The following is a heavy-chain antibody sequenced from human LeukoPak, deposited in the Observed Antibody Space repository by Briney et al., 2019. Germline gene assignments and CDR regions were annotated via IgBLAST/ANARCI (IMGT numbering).Heavy chain of an antibody. CDR3: ARRSAAAGIDAFDI. J-gene: IGHJ3*02. D-gene: IGHD6-13*01. CDR1: GFTFSRNA. Sequence: GGSLRLSCAASGFTFSRNAMIWVRQAPGKGLEWVSAISGSGSDTYYADSVKGRFTVVRENAKNTLYLQMNSLRAGDTAMYYCARRSAAAGIDAFDIWGQGTMVTVSS. V-gene: IGHV3-23*01. CDR2: ISGSGSDT.